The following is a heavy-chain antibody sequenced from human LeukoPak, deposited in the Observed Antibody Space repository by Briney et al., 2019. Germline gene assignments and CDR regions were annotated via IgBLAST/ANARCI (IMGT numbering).Heavy chain of an antibody. J-gene: IGHJ4*02. CDR3: ARGEYYYGSGSYRDY. CDR1: GFTFSSYA. Sequence: PGRSLRLSCAASGFTFSSYAMHWVRQAPGKGLEWVAVISYDGSNKYYADSVKGRFTISRDNAKNSLYLQMNSLRAEDTAVYYCARGEYYYGSGSYRDYWGQGTLVTVSS. V-gene: IGHV3-30*04. CDR2: ISYDGSNK. D-gene: IGHD3-10*01.